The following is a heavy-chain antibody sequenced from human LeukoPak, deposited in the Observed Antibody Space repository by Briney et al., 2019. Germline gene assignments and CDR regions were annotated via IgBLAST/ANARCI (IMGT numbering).Heavy chain of an antibody. CDR2: VPYDGSNI. D-gene: IGHD6-19*01. CDR1: GFTFSSYG. CDR3: AKSLDAQAVADPFDY. V-gene: IGHV3-30*18. J-gene: IGHJ4*02. Sequence: GRSLRLSCAASGFTFSSYGMHWVRQAPGKGLEWVAVVPYDGSNIYHAASVQGRFTISRDNSKNTLYLQMNSLRAEDTAVYYCAKSLDAQAVADPFDYWGQGTLVTVSS.